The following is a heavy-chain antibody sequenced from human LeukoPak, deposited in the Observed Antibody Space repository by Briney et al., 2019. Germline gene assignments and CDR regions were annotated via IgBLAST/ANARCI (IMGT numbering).Heavy chain of an antibody. V-gene: IGHV3-30*02. J-gene: IGHJ4*02. D-gene: IGHD6-19*01. CDR3: AKDFISGSAH. CDR2: IRYDGSNK. CDR1: GFTFSSYG. Sequence: GGSLRLSCAASGFTFSSYGMHWVRQAPGKGLEWVAFIRYDGSNKYYADSVKGRFTISRDDSRNTLYLQMNSLRAEDTAVYFCAKDFISGSAHWGQGTLVTVSS.